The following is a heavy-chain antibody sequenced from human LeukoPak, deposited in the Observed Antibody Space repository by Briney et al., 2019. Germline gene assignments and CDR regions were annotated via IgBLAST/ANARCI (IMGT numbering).Heavy chain of an antibody. CDR3: ARVLGPHYDILTGYRRYYFDY. D-gene: IGHD3-9*01. Sequence: PETLSLTCTVSGGSISSYYWSWIRQPPGKGLEWIGYIYYSGSTNYNPSLKSRVTISVDTSKNQFSLKLSSVTAADTAVYYCARVLGPHYDILTGYRRYYFDYWGQGTLVTVSS. CDR2: IYYSGST. V-gene: IGHV4-59*01. J-gene: IGHJ4*02. CDR1: GGSISSYY.